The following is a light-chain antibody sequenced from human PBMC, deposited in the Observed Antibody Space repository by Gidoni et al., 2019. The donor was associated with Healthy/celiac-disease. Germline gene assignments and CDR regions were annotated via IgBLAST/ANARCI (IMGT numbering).Light chain of an antibody. CDR3: QQYNSYSPGT. J-gene: IGKJ1*01. CDR2: KAS. Sequence: IQMTQSPSTLSASVGDRVTITCRASQSISSWLAWYQQKPGKAPKCLIYKASSLESGGPSRFRGSGSGTECTLTISSRQTDDFATYYCQQYNSYSPGTFGQGTKVEIK. CDR1: QSISSW. V-gene: IGKV1-5*03.